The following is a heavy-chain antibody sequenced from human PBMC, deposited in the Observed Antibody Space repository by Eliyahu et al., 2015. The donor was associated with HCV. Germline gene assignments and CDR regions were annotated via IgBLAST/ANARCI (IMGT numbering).Heavy chain of an antibody. D-gene: IGHD1-26*01. CDR3: ARDLVPGEWEPMGLDY. CDR2: IIPIFGTA. V-gene: IGHV1-69*06. J-gene: IGHJ4*02. CDR1: GGTFSSYA. Sequence: QVQLVQSGAEVKKPGSSVKVSCKASGGTFSSYAISWVRQAPGQGLEWMGGIIPIFGTANYAQKFQGRVTITADKSTSTAYMELSSLRSEDTAVYYCARDLVPGEWEPMGLDYWGQGTLVTVSS.